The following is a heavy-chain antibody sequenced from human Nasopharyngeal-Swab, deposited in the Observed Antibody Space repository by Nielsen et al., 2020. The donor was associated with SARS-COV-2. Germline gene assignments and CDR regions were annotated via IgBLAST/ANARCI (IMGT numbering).Heavy chain of an antibody. J-gene: IGHJ4*02. Sequence: GESLKISCGASGFTFGSYWMHWVRQAPGKGLVWVSGISADGSSPRYADSVKGRFTISRDNPKKSLFLQMNSLRDEDTAVYYCARDVAIVGATLDNWGQGTLVTVSS. D-gene: IGHD1-26*01. V-gene: IGHV3-74*01. CDR2: ISADGSSP. CDR3: ARDVAIVGATLDN. CDR1: GFTFGSYW.